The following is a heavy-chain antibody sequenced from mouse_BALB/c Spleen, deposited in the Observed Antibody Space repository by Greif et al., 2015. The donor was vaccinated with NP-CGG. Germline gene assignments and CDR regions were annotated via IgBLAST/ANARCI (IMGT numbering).Heavy chain of an antibody. CDR2: IWGDGST. D-gene: IGHD1-1*01. V-gene: IGHV2-6-7*01. J-gene: IGHJ4*01. Sequence: VQLQQSGPGLVAPSQSLSITCTVSGFSLTGYGVNRVRQPPGKGLEWLGMIWGDGSTDYNSALKSRLSISKDNSKSQVFLKMNSLQTDDTARYYCARGYYGSYAMDYWGQGTSVTVSS. CDR3: ARGYYGSYAMDY. CDR1: GFSLTGYG.